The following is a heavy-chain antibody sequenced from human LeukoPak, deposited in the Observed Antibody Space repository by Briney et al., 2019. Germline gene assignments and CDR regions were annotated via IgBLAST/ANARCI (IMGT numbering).Heavy chain of an antibody. J-gene: IGHJ4*02. V-gene: IGHV3-9*01. CDR1: GFTFDDYA. D-gene: IGHD3-3*01. Sequence: GGSLRLSCVASGFTFDDYAMHWVRQAPGKGLEWVSGISWNSGSIGYADSVKGRFTISRDNAKNSLYLQMNSLRAEDTALYYCAKGPDFWSGYYLFGIDYWGQGTLVTVSS. CDR2: ISWNSGSI. CDR3: AKGPDFWSGYYLFGIDY.